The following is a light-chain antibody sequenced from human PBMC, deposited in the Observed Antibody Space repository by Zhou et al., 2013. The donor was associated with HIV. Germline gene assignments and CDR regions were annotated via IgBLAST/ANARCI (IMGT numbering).Light chain of an antibody. CDR1: QSISNS. CDR3: QQYKIYPLT. CDR2: AAS. Sequence: DIQMTQSPSSLSASVGDRVTITCRASQSISNSLYWYQQKPGKAPQVLIYAASNLQSGVPSKFSGSGSGTDFTLTISNLQPEDIATYYCQQYKIYPLTFGGGTKVEIK. J-gene: IGKJ4*01. V-gene: IGKV1-16*02.